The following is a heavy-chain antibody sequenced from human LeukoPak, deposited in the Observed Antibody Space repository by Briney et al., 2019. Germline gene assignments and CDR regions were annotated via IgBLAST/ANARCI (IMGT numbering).Heavy chain of an antibody. V-gene: IGHV4-38-2*02. CDR3: ARVKDGYNYDAFDI. CDR2: IYHSGST. D-gene: IGHD5-24*01. J-gene: IGHJ3*02. CDR1: GYSISSGYY. Sequence: SSETLSLTCTVSGYSISSGYYWGWTRQPPGKGLEWIGSIYHSGSTYYNPSLKSRVTISVDTSKNQFSLKLSSVTAADTAVYYCARVKDGYNYDAFDIWGQGTMVTVSS.